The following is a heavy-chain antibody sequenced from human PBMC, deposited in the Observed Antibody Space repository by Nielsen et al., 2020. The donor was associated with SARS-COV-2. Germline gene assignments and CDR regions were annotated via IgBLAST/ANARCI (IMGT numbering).Heavy chain of an antibody. CDR1: GGSISSYY. CDR2: IYYSGST. J-gene: IGHJ6*02. Sequence: SETLSLTCTVSGGSISSYYWSWIRQPPGKGLEWIGYIYYSGSTYYNPSLKSRVTISVDTSKNQFSLKLSSVTAADTAVYYCARVKRSSGWYADPYGMDVWGQGTTVTVSS. CDR3: ARVKRSSGWYADPYGMDV. D-gene: IGHD6-19*01. V-gene: IGHV4-59*08.